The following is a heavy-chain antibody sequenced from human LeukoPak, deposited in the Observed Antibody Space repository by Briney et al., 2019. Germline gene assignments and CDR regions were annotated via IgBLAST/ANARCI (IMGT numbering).Heavy chain of an antibody. Sequence: GESLKISCKGSGYSFTSYWIGWVRQMPGKGLEWMGITYPGGSDTRYSPSFQGQVTISADKSISTAYLQWSSLKASDTAMYYCARQLLSPGIDYWGQGTLVTVSS. CDR2: TYPGGSDT. D-gene: IGHD2-21*02. J-gene: IGHJ4*02. V-gene: IGHV5-51*01. CDR3: ARQLLSPGIDY. CDR1: GYSFTSYW.